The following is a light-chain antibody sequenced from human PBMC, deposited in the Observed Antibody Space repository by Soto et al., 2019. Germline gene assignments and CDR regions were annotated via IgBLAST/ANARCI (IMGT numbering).Light chain of an antibody. V-gene: IGKV3-11*01. CDR2: DAS. CDR1: QSVSRY. CDR3: QQRSNWIT. Sequence: RASQSVSRYLAWYQQKPGPAPRLLIYDASYRATGIPARFSGSGSGTDFILTISSLEPEDFAIYYCQQRSNWITFGQGTRLEIK. J-gene: IGKJ5*01.